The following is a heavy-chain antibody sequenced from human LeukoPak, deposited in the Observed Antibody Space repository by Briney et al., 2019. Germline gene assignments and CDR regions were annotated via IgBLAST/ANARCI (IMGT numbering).Heavy chain of an antibody. CDR3: ARLGISSSWYRGPYGY. D-gene: IGHD6-13*01. Sequence: PSETLSLTCTLSGGSISSGDYYWSWLRQPPGKGLEWIGEINHSGSTNYNPSLKSRVTISVDTSKNQFSLKLSSVTAADTAVYYCARLGISSSWYRGPYGYWGQGTLVTVSS. J-gene: IGHJ4*02. V-gene: IGHV4-39*07. CDR1: GGSISSGDYY. CDR2: INHSGST.